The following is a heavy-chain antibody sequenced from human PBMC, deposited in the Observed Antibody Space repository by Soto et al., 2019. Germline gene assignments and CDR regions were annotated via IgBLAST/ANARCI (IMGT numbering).Heavy chain of an antibody. V-gene: IGHV3-53*01. CDR1: GFTVSNNY. CDR2: IYSGGYT. J-gene: IGHJ4*02. Sequence: EVQLVESGGGLIQPGGSLRLSCAVSGFTVSNNYMSWVRQAPGKGLEGVSVIYSGGYTAYGDSVKGRFTISRDNSKNTQFLKRKSGGAPEWAVFSLGTQPGGGGYWGQGTLVTVSS. D-gene: IGHD7-27*01. CDR3: GTQPGGGGY.